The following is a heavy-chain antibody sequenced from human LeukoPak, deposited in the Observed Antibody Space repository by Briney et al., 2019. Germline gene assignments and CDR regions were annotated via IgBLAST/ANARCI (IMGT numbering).Heavy chain of an antibody. V-gene: IGHV3-74*01. CDR2: INNDGSSA. D-gene: IGHD1-1*01. Sequence: GGSLRLSCAASGFTFNNYWIHWVRQVPGEGLVWVSRINNDGSSASYVDSVKGRFTISRDNAKNTLFLQMNSLRAEDTAVYYCARRGTGHGMDVWGQGTTVIVSS. CDR3: ARRGTGHGMDV. CDR1: GFTFNNYW. J-gene: IGHJ6*02.